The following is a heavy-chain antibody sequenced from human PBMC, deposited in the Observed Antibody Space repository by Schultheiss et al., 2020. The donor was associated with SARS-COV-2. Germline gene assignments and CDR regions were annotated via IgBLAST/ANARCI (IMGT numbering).Heavy chain of an antibody. CDR3: ARTGTTKIDY. CDR1: GGSISSYY. CDR2: IYYSGST. Sequence: SQTLSLTCTVSGGSISSYYWSWIRQPPGKGLEWIGYIYYSGSTYYNPSLKSRVTISVDTSKNQFSLKLSSVTAADTAVYYCARTGTTKIDYWGQGTLVTVPS. D-gene: IGHD1-7*01. J-gene: IGHJ4*02. V-gene: IGHV4-59*06.